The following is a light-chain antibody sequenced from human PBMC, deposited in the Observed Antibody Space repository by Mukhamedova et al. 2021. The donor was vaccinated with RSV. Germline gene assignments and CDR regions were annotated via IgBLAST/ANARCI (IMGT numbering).Light chain of an antibody. V-gene: IGLV2-14*01. J-gene: IGLJ2*01. CDR3: SSYASGSTPYVV. Sequence: KLMIYEVGNRPSGVSNRFSGSKSGNTASLTISGLQAEDEADYYCSSYASGSTPYVVFGGGTKLTVL. CDR2: EVG.